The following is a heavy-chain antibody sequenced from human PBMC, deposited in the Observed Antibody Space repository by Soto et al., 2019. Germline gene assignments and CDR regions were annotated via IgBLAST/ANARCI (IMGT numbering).Heavy chain of an antibody. CDR2: ISSSSSYI. D-gene: IGHD4-17*01. Sequence: PGGSLRLSCAASGFTFSSYSMNWVRQAPGKGLEWVSSISSSSSYIYYADSVKGRFTISRDNARNSLYLQMNSLRAEDTAVYYCARDAIGDYGSYYYYGMDVWGQGTTVTVSS. CDR1: GFTFSSYS. V-gene: IGHV3-21*01. J-gene: IGHJ6*02. CDR3: ARDAIGDYGSYYYYGMDV.